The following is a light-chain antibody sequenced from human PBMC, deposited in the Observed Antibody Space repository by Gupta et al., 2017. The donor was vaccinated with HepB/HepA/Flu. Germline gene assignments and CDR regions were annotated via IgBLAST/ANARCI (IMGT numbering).Light chain of an antibody. Sequence: HSALPQPASVSVSPVTLIPLSCTGTRSDVGSYNLVSWYQQHPGKAPKLMIYEVSKRPSGVSNRFSGSKSGNTASLTISGLQAEDEADYDCCSYAGSSTYVFGGGTKLTVL. J-gene: IGLJ2*01. CDR1: RSDVGSYNL. CDR3: CSYAGSSTYV. CDR2: EVS. V-gene: IGLV2-23*02.